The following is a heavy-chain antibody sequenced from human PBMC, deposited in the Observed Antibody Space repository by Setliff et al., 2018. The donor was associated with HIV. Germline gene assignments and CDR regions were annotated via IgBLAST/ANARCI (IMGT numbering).Heavy chain of an antibody. D-gene: IGHD2-8*02. CDR1: GGSINSGGYY. Sequence: ASETLSLTCTVSGGSINSGGYYWSWIRQHPGKGLEWIGYVYYSVSTYYNPSLKSRVTISVDTSKNRFSLTLSSWTAADTAVYFCSTFSWWGWDNTFNDYWGQGTLVTVSS. CDR3: STFSWWGWDNTFNDY. CDR2: VYYSVST. V-gene: IGHV4-31*03. J-gene: IGHJ4*02.